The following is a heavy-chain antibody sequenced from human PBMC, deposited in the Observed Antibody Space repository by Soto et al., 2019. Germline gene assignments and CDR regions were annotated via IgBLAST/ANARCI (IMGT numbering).Heavy chain of an antibody. CDR2: IYYSGST. V-gene: IGHV4-31*03. J-gene: IGHJ3*02. CDR3: ARSYCSGGSCYNAFDI. Sequence: TLSLTCTVSGGSISSGGYYWSWIRQHPGKGLEWIGYIYYSGSTYYNPSLKSRVTISVDTSKNQFSLKLSSVTAADTAVYYCARSYCSGGSCYNAFDIWGQGTMVTVSS. D-gene: IGHD2-15*01. CDR1: GGSISSGGYY.